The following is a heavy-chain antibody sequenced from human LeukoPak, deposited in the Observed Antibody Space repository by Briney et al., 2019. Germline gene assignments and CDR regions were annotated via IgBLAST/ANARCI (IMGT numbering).Heavy chain of an antibody. CDR1: GDSVSSNSAS. Sequence: SQTLSLTCAISGDSVSSNSASWNWIRQSPSRGLEWLGGTYYRSKWYNDYAVSVRGRITINPNTSKNHFSLQLDSGDPEEPGIYFFARMGKSGQFFGWLYPFQGWGQGNLVNV. J-gene: IGHJ4*02. D-gene: IGHD3-3*01. CDR3: ARMGKSGQFFGWLYPFQG. V-gene: IGHV6-1*01. CDR2: TYYRSKWYN.